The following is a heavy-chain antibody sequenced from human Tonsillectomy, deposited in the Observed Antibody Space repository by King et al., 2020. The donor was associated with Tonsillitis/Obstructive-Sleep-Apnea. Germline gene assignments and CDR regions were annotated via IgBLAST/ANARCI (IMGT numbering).Heavy chain of an antibody. Sequence: QLVQSGGGLVQPGGSLRISCAASGFTFSSYELNWVRQAPGKGLEWVSYISSSGTTIYYADSVKGRFTISSDNAKNSLYLQLNSLRAEHTAVYYCARAGYYYWGGYYFYYLDYWCQGTMVTV. J-gene: IGHJ4*02. CDR2: ISSSGTTI. CDR1: GFTFSSYE. CDR3: ARAGYYYWGGYYFYYLDY. D-gene: IGHD3-3*01. V-gene: IGHV3-48*03.